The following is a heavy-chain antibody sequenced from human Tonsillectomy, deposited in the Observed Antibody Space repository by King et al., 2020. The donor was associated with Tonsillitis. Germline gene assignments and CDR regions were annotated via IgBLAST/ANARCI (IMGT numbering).Heavy chain of an antibody. V-gene: IGHV2-26*01. CDR2: IFSNDEK. D-gene: IGHD7-27*01. Sequence: TLKESGPVLVKPTETLTLTCTVSGFSLSNARMGVSWIRQPPGKALEWLAHIFSNDEKSYSTSLKSRLTISRDTSKSQVVLNMTNMDPVDTATYSCARIPLGCYYFDYWGQGTLVTVSS. CDR3: ARIPLGCYYFDY. CDR1: GFSLSNARMG. J-gene: IGHJ4*02.